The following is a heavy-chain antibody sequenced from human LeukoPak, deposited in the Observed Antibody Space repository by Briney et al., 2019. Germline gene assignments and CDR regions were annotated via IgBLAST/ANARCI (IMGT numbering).Heavy chain of an antibody. J-gene: IGHJ4*02. V-gene: IGHV4-59*08. Sequence: SETLSLTCTVSGGSISSYYWSWIRQPPGKGLEWIGYIYYSGSTNYNPSLKSRVTISVDTSKNQFSLKLSSVTAADTAVSYCARVPFDSSGLYFDYWGQGTLVTVSS. CDR1: GGSISSYY. D-gene: IGHD3-22*01. CDR2: IYYSGST. CDR3: ARVPFDSSGLYFDY.